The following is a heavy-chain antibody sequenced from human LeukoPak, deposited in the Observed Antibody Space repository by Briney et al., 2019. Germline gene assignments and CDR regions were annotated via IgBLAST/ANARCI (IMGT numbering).Heavy chain of an antibody. Sequence: ASVKVSCKASGYTFTSYDINWVRQATGQGLEWMGWMNPNSGNTGYAQKFQGRVTMTRNTSISTAYMELSSLRSEDTAVYYCARGRIAAAGTRVYMYWGQGTLVTVSS. J-gene: IGHJ4*02. CDR1: GYTFTSYD. CDR3: ARGRIAAAGTRVYMY. D-gene: IGHD6-13*01. V-gene: IGHV1-8*01. CDR2: MNPNSGNT.